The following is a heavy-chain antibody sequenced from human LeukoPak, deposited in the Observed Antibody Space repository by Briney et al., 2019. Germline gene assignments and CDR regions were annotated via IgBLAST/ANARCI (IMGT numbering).Heavy chain of an antibody. Sequence: GASVKLSCKASGYTFTGYYMHWVRQAPGQGLEWMGWINPNSGRTNYAQKFQGRVTMTRDTAISTAYMELSRLRSDDTAVYYCARDYGYGSGSYRLMGNWFDPWGQGTLVTVSS. D-gene: IGHD3-10*01. CDR3: ARDYGYGSGSYRLMGNWFDP. J-gene: IGHJ5*02. CDR2: INPNSGRT. CDR1: GYTFTGYY. V-gene: IGHV1-2*02.